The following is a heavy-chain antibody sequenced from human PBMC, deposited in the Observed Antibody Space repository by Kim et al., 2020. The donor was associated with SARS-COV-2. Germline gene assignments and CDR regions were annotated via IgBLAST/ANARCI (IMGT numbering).Heavy chain of an antibody. D-gene: IGHD1-1*01. Sequence: SETLSLTCTVSGGSVSSGSYYWSWIRQPPGKGLEWIGYIYDSGSTNYNPSLKSRVTISVDTSKNQFSLKLSSVTAADTAVDYCASLLDVDYWGQGTLVTVSS. J-gene: IGHJ4*02. CDR2: IYDSGST. V-gene: IGHV4-61*01. CDR1: GGSVSSGSYY. CDR3: ASLLDVDY.